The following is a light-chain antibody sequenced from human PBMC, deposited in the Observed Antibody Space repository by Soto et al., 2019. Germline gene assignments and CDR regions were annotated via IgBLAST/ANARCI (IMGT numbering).Light chain of an antibody. V-gene: IGKV1-5*01. CDR3: QQYSSHLWT. CDR2: DVS. Sequence: DIQMTQSPSTLSASVGDRVTITCRASQSISYWLAWYQQKPGKAPNLLIYDVSNLESGVPSRFSGSASGTEFTLTICSLQPDDFATYYCQQYSSHLWTFGQGTKVESK. CDR1: QSISYW. J-gene: IGKJ1*01.